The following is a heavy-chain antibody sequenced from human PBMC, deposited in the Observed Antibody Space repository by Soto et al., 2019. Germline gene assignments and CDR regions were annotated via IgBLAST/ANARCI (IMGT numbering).Heavy chain of an antibody. CDR2: ISGYNGNT. CDR1: GYTFTSYG. CDR3: ARAGKYYYGAGSPYYYGMDV. Sequence: QVQLVQSGAEVKKPGASVKVSCKASGYTFTSYGVSWVRQAPGQGLEWMGWISGYNGNTNYAQKLQGRVTMTTDTSTSTAYMELRSRRSDDTAVYYCARAGKYYYGAGSPYYYGMDVWGQGITVTVSS. D-gene: IGHD3-10*01. J-gene: IGHJ6*02. V-gene: IGHV1-18*04.